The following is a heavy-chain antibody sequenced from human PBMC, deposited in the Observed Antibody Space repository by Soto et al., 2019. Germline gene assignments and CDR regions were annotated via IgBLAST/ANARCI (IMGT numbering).Heavy chain of an antibody. V-gene: IGHV4-4*07. CDR3: ARYSSNWFQTEGMDV. D-gene: IGHD6-13*01. CDR2: IDASGNS. Sequence: NPSETLSLTCTVSGDSISSYYWNWIRQPAGKGLEWIGRIDASGNSNYNPSLKSRVTMSVDTSKKQFSLKVTSVTAADTAVYYCARYSSNWFQTEGMDVWGQGTTVTVSS. J-gene: IGHJ6*02. CDR1: GDSISSYY.